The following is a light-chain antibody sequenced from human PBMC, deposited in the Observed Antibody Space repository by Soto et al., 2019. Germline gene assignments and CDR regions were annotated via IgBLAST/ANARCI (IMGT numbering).Light chain of an antibody. CDR2: AAS. V-gene: IGKV1-39*01. CDR3: QQTHSVPQT. J-gene: IGKJ4*01. Sequence: DIQMAQSPSSLSASVGDRVTITCRASQYIDTYLHWYQQKPGKAPKLLIYAASSLQSGVPSRFSGSGSGTDFTLTIXXXXXXDXASYFCQQTHSVPQTFGGGTKVVIK. CDR1: QYIDTY.